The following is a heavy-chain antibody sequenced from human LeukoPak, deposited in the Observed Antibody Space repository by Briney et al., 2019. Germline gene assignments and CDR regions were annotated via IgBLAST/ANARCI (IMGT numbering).Heavy chain of an antibody. CDR1: GFTFSSYS. CDR2: ISSSSSYI. Sequence: GGSLRLSCAASGFTFSSYSMNWVRQAPGKGLEWVSSISSSSSYIYYADSVKGRFTISRDNAKNSLYLQMNSLRAEDTALYYCARGLTTANVVVGKWGQGTLVTVSS. V-gene: IGHV3-21*04. D-gene: IGHD4-17*01. CDR3: ARGLTTANVVVGK. J-gene: IGHJ4*02.